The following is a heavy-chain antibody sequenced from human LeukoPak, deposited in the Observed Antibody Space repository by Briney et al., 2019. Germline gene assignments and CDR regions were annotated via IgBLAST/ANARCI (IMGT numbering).Heavy chain of an antibody. CDR3: AKGYGSGSYSADY. D-gene: IGHD3-10*01. CDR2: IIGSGGST. CDR1: GFTFSNYA. J-gene: IGHJ4*02. Sequence: GGCLRLSCAASGFTFSNYAMNWVRQAPGKGLEWVSAIIGSGGSTYYADSVNGRFTISRDNSKNTLYLQMNSLRAEDTAVYYCAKGYGSGSYSADYWGQGTLVTVSS. V-gene: IGHV3-23*01.